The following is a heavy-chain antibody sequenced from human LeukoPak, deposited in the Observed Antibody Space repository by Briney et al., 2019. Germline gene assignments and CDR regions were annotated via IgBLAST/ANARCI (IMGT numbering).Heavy chain of an antibody. V-gene: IGHV3-48*03. CDR3: ARAKRNGFDT. CDR1: GFTFSSYE. J-gene: IGHJ3*02. CDR2: ISSSGSTI. Sequence: GGSLRLSCAASGFTFSSYEMNWVRQAPGKGLEWVSYISSSGSTIYYADSVKGRFTISRDNAKDSLYLQMNSLRAEDTAVYYCARAKRNGFDTWGQGTMVTVSS.